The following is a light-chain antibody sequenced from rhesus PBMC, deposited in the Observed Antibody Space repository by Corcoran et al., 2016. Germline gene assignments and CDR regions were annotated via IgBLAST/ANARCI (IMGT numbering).Light chain of an antibody. Sequence: DIQMTQSPSSLSASVGDTVTISCRASQSISSWLDWYQQKPGKAPKLLIYKASSLQSGGPSRFSGRGSGTDFTLTISSLQPEDFATYYCLQHSSSPYTFGQGTKVEIK. V-gene: IGKV1-22*01. J-gene: IGKJ2*01. CDR3: LQHSSSPYT. CDR1: QSISSW. CDR2: KAS.